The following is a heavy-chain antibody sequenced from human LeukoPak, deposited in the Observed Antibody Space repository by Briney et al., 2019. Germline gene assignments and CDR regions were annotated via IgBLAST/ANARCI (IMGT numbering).Heavy chain of an antibody. CDR2: IKQDVSEK. D-gene: IGHD2-2*01. CDR3: ARVQRKYQLPRLNDYDYMDV. CDR1: GFTFNNYW. J-gene: IGHJ6*03. V-gene: IGHV3-7*01. Sequence: PGGSLRLSCAASGFTFNNYWMSWVRQAPGKGLQWVANIKQDVSEKYYVDSVKGRFTISRDNAKNSLYLQMNSLRAEDTAVYYCARVQRKYQLPRLNDYDYMDVWGKGTTVTISS.